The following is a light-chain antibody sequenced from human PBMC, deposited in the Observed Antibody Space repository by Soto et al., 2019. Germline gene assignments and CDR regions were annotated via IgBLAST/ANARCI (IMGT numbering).Light chain of an antibody. J-gene: IGKJ5*01. Sequence: IVFTQSPGTLSLSPGERVTLSCRASQSVTRYLAWYQQKPGQAPRLLISDASGRATGIPDRFSGSGSETDFTLTISSLEPEDFAVYYCQQRSNWLFTFGQGTRLEIK. CDR2: DAS. CDR1: QSVTRY. V-gene: IGKV3-11*01. CDR3: QQRSNWLFT.